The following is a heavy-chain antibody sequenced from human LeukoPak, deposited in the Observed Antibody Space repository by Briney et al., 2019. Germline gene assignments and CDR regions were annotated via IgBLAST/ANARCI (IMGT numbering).Heavy chain of an antibody. CDR3: ARVEEGYGSGRRENYYYYYMDV. CDR1: GGSISTYY. CDR2: IHYSWST. J-gene: IGHJ6*03. D-gene: IGHD3-10*01. Sequence: TLSLTCPVSGGSISTYYWSWIRQPPGKGLEWIGYIHYSWSTNYNPSLKSRVTISVDTSKNQFSLKLNSVTAADTAVYYCARVEEGYGSGRRENYYYYYMDVWGKGTTVTISS. V-gene: IGHV4-59*01.